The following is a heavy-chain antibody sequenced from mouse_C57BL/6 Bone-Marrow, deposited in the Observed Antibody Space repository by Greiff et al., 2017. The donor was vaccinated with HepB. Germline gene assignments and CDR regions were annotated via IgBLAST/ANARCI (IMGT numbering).Heavy chain of an antibody. Sequence: QVHVKQSGAELARPGASVKLSCKASGYPFTSYGISWVKRRTGQGLEWIGEIYPRSGNTYYNEKFKGKATLTADKSSSTAYMELRSLTSEDSAVYFCARGYDGYPYAMDYWGQGTSVTVSS. V-gene: IGHV1-81*01. CDR2: IYPRSGNT. J-gene: IGHJ4*01. CDR1: GYPFTSYG. CDR3: ARGYDGYPYAMDY. D-gene: IGHD2-3*01.